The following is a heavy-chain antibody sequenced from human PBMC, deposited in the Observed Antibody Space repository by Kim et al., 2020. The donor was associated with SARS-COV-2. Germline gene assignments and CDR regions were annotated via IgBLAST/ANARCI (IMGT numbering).Heavy chain of an antibody. V-gene: IGHV1-18*04. D-gene: IGHD2-15*01. J-gene: IGHJ4*02. CDR3: ARDAVLGYCSGGSCYEWFDY. CDR1: GYTFTSYG. CDR2: ISAYNGNT. Sequence: ASVKVSCKASGYTFTSYGISWVRQAPGQGLEWMGWISAYNGNTNYAQKLQGRVTMTTDTSTSTAYMELRSLRSDDTAVYYCARDAVLGYCSGGSCYEWFDYWGQGTLVTVSS.